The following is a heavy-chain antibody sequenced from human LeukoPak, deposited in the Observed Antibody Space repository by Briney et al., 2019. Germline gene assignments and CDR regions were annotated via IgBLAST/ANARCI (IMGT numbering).Heavy chain of an antibody. CDR2: IIPIFGTA. Sequence: ASVKVSCKASGGTFSSYAISWVRQAPGQGLEWMGGIIPIFGTANYAQKLQGRITITADASTTTAYMELSSLRSEDTAVYYCARGDIEVVPAVGAQYGYMDVWGKGTTVTISS. J-gene: IGHJ6*03. CDR3: ARGDIEVVPAVGAQYGYMDV. V-gene: IGHV1-69*13. D-gene: IGHD2-2*01. CDR1: GGTFSSYA.